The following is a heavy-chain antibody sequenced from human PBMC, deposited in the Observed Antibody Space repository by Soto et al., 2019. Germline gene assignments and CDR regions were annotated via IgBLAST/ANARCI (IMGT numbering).Heavy chain of an antibody. D-gene: IGHD6-19*01. CDR3: AKDYDGSGWAPLDY. J-gene: IGHJ4*02. CDR1: GFTFSSYG. Sequence: GGSLRLSCAASGFTFSSYGMHWVRQAPGKGLEWVAVISYDGSNKYYADSVKGRFTISRDNSKNTLYLQMNSLRAEDTAVYYCAKDYDGSGWAPLDYWGQGALVTVSS. V-gene: IGHV3-30*18. CDR2: ISYDGSNK.